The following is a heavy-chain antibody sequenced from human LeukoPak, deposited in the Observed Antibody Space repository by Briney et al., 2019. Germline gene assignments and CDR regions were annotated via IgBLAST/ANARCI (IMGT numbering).Heavy chain of an antibody. D-gene: IGHD6-19*01. J-gene: IGHJ4*02. CDR2: SNAAGSPV. CDR1: GFTFSNYR. CDR3: ARDRSLSVAGTFDF. Sequence: PGGSLRLSCTGSGFTFSNYRMNWVRQAPGKGLEWISYSNAAGSPVSYAESVQGRFTISRDNAKNSLYLEMNSLRDDDTAVYYCARDRSLSVAGTFDFWGQGSPVTVSS. V-gene: IGHV3-48*02.